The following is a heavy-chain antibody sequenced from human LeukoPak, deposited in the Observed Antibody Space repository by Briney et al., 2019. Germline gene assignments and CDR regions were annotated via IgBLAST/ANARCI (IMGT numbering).Heavy chain of an antibody. Sequence: SETLSLTCSVFGGSIGYYYWSWIRQSPGKGLEWIGYIYSTGSTNYNPSLQSRVTMSLDTSRNQSSLHLSSVTAADTAVYYCARERSLTNWFDPWGQGTLVTAS. CDR2: IYSTGST. J-gene: IGHJ5*02. CDR3: ARERSLTNWFDP. V-gene: IGHV4-59*01. CDR1: GGSIGYYY.